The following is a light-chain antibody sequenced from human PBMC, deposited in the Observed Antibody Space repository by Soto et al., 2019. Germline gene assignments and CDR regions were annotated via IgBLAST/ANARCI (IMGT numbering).Light chain of an antibody. CDR3: QQRSNWPIT. Sequence: EIVLTQSPATLSLSPCEGATLSCSASQSVSSYLAWYQQKPGQAPRLLIYDASNRATGIPARFSGSGSGTDFTLTISSLEPEDFAVYYCQQRSNWPITFGQGTRLEIK. CDR2: DAS. CDR1: QSVSSY. V-gene: IGKV3-11*01. J-gene: IGKJ5*01.